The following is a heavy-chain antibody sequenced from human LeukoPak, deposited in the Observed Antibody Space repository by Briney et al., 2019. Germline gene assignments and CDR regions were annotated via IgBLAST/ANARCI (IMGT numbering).Heavy chain of an antibody. CDR1: GGSISSGGYY. V-gene: IGHV4-31*03. J-gene: IGHJ5*02. CDR2: IYYSGST. CDR3: ARVQVPAAKAYNWFDP. D-gene: IGHD2-2*01. Sequence: SETLSLTCTVSGGSISSGGYYWSWIRQHPGKDLEWIGYIYYSGSTYYNPSLKSRVTISVDTSKNQFSLKLSSVTAADTAVYYCARVQVPAAKAYNWFDPWGQGTLVTVSS.